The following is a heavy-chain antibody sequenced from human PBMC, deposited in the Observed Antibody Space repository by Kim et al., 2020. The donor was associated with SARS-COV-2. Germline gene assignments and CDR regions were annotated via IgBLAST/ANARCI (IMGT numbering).Heavy chain of an antibody. CDR1: GFTFSSYG. V-gene: IGHV3-30*18. D-gene: IGHD1-1*01. J-gene: IGHJ4*02. CDR2: ISYDGNNK. CDR3: AKDEKWNPRRRVGYFDY. Sequence: GGSLRLSCAASGFTFSSYGMHWVRQAPGKGLEWVAVISYDGNNKYYGDSVKGRFTISRDNSKNTLYLQMNSLRAEDTAMYYCAKDEKWNPRRRVGYFDYWGQGTLVTVSS.